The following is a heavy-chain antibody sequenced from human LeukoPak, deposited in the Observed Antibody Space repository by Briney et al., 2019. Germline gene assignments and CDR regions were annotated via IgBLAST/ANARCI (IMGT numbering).Heavy chain of an antibody. CDR3: AKLPSLGYCSSTSCSQGGDWFDP. CDR2: ISGSGGST. Sequence: PGGSLRLSCAASGFTFSSYSMNWVRQAPGKGLEWVSAISGSGGSTYYADSVKGRFTISRDNSKSTLYLQMNSLRAEDTAVYYCAKLPSLGYCSSTSCSQGGDWFDPWGQGTLVTVSS. CDR1: GFTFSSYS. D-gene: IGHD2-2*01. J-gene: IGHJ5*02. V-gene: IGHV3-23*01.